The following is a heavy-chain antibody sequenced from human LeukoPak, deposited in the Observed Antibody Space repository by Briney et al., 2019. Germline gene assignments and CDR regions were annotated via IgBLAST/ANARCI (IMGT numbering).Heavy chain of an antibody. CDR1: GFTFSSYA. CDR3: AKDTSIGRYCTNGVCSPFDY. CDR2: ISDSGGST. Sequence: GGSLRLSCAASGFTFSSYAMSWVRQAPGKGLEWASAISDSGGSTYDADSAKGRFTISRDNSKNTLYLQMNSLRAEDTAVYYCAKDTSIGRYCTNGVCSPFDYWGQGTLVTVSS. D-gene: IGHD2-8*01. J-gene: IGHJ4*02. V-gene: IGHV3-23*01.